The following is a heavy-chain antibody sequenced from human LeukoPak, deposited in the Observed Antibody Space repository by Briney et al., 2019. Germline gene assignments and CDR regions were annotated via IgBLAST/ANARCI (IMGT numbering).Heavy chain of an antibody. CDR2: IKTKADGGTI. CDR1: GFTFNTAW. J-gene: IGHJ4*02. D-gene: IGHD6-6*01. Sequence: PGGSLRLSCAASGFTFNTAWMSWVRQAPGKGLEWVGRIKTKADGGTIDYAAPVKGRFTISRDDSENTLSLQMNSLKTEDTAVYYCAALMSGSSRHFDYWGQGTLVTVSS. V-gene: IGHV3-15*01. CDR3: AALMSGSSRHFDY.